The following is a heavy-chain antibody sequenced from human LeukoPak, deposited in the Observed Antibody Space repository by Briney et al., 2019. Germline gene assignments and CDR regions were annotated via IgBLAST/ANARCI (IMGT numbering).Heavy chain of an antibody. V-gene: IGHV3-48*04. CDR1: GFTFSSYS. J-gene: IGHJ4*02. D-gene: IGHD3-22*01. CDR2: ISSSSTTI. Sequence: GGSLRLSCAASGFTFSSYSMNWVRQAPGKGLEWVSYISSSSTTIYYADSVKGRFTISRDNAKNSLYLQMNSLRAEDTAVYSCARYYEPGPYNSSGYYVDYWGQGTLVTVSS. CDR3: ARYYEPGPYNSSGYYVDY.